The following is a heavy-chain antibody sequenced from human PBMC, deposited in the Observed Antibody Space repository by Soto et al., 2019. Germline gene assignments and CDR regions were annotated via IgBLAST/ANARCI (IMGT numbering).Heavy chain of an antibody. J-gene: IGHJ4*02. Sequence: GGSLRLSCSASGFTFSSYAMHWVRQAPGKGLEYVPAISSNGGSTYYADSVKGRFTISRDNSKNTLYLQMSSLRAEDTAVYYCVKDSRKNGYNHHFDYWGQGTLVTVSS. CDR2: ISSNGGST. V-gene: IGHV3-64D*06. CDR3: VKDSRKNGYNHHFDY. CDR1: GFTFSSYA. D-gene: IGHD5-12*01.